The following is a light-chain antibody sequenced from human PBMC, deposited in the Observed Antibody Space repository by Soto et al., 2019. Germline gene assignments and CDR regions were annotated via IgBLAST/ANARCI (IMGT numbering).Light chain of an antibody. Sequence: DIVTTQSPATLSVSPGEGVTLSCWASQSVGSNLAWYQQRPGQAPRLLIYGASTRATGIPARFSGSGSGTEFTLTINSLQSEDFAVYHCQQYEKSPLTFGGGTKGDIK. CDR3: QQYEKSPLT. V-gene: IGKV3-15*01. CDR1: QSVGSN. J-gene: IGKJ4*01. CDR2: GAS.